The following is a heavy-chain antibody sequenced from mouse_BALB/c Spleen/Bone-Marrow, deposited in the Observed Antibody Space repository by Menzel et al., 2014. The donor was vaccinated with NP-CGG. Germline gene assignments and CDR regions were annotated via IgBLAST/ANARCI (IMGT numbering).Heavy chain of an antibody. V-gene: IGHV14-3*02. CDR1: GFNIKDTY. CDR2: IDPANGNT. Sequence: VHVKQSGAELVKPGASVKLSCTASGFNIKDTYMHWVKQRPEQGLEWIGRIDPANGNTKYDPKFQGKATITADTSSNTAYLQLSGLTSEDTAVYYCATYYRYDRRFAYWGQGTLVTVSA. CDR3: ATYYRYDRRFAY. J-gene: IGHJ3*01. D-gene: IGHD2-14*01.